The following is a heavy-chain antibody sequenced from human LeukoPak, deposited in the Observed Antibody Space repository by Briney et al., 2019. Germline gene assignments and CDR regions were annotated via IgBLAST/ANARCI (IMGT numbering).Heavy chain of an antibody. CDR2: INHSGST. D-gene: IGHD2-15*01. CDR3: ARLHSGWFDP. V-gene: IGHV4-34*01. CDR1: GGSFSGYY. Sequence: SSETLSLTCAVYGGSFSGYYWSWIRQPPGKGLEWIGEINHSGSTNYNPSLKSRVTISVDTSKNQFSLKLSSVTAADTAVYYCARLHSGWFDPWGQGTLVTVSS. J-gene: IGHJ5*02.